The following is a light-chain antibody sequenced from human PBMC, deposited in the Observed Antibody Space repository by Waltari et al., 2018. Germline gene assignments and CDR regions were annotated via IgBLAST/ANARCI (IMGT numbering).Light chain of an antibody. CDR3: QSYDSSIVV. CDR2: EEN. Sequence: NFMLTQPHSVSESPGKPVTISCTRTSGSLASNYVQWYQQRPGSPPTTVLYEENQRPSGVPDRFSGSIDSSSNSASLTISGLKTEDEADYYCQSYDSSIVVFGGGTKLTVL. CDR1: SGSLASNY. J-gene: IGLJ2*01. V-gene: IGLV6-57*01.